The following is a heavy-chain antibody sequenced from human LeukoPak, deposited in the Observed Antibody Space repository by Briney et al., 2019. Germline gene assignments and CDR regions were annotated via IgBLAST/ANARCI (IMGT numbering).Heavy chain of an antibody. CDR2: IYYSGST. CDR1: GGSISSSSYY. CDR3: ARPQGGDYAPPGPNWFDP. J-gene: IGHJ5*02. V-gene: IGHV4-39*01. Sequence: SETLSLTCTVSGGSISSSSYYWGWIRQPPGKGLEWIGSIYYSGSTYYNPSLKSRVTISVDTSKNQFSLKLSSVTAADTAVYYCARPQGGDYAPPGPNWFDPWGQGTLVTVSS. D-gene: IGHD4-17*01.